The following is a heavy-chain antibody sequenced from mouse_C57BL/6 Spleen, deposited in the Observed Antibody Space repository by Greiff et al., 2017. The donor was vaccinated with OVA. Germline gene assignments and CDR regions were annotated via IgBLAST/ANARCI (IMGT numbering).Heavy chain of an antibody. CDR2: INPGSGGT. CDR3: ARSGGLRPFDY. D-gene: IGHD2-4*01. CDR1: GYAFTNYL. J-gene: IGHJ2*01. Sequence: QVQLQQSGAELVRPGTSVKVSCKASGYAFTNYLIEWVKQRPGQGLEWIGVINPGSGGTNYNEKFKGKATLTADKSSSTAYMRLSSLTSEDSAVYFCARSGGLRPFDYWGQGTTLTVSS. V-gene: IGHV1-54*01.